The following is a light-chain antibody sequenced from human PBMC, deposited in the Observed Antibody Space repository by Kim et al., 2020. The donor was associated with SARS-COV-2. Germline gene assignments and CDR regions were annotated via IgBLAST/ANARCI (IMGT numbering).Light chain of an antibody. J-gene: IGLJ2*01. CDR3: QAWDSSSHVV. Sequence: SYELTQPPSVSVSPGHTASITCSGDKLGDKYACWYQQKPGQSPVLVIYQDSKRPSGIPERFSGSNSGNTATLTISGTQAMDEADYYCQAWDSSSHVVFGGGTKLTVL. CDR2: QDS. V-gene: IGLV3-1*01. CDR1: KLGDKY.